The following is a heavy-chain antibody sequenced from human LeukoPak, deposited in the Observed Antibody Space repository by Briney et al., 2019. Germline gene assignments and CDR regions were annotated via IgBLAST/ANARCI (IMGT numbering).Heavy chain of an antibody. CDR1: GGSFRGYY. J-gene: IGHJ6*03. D-gene: IGHD7-27*01. CDR2: INHSGST. V-gene: IGHV4-34*01. Sequence: KPSETLSLTCAVYGGSFRGYYWSWIRQPPGKGLEWIGEINHSGSTNYNPSLKSRVTISVDTSKNQFSLKLSSVTAADTAVYYCARGLGYYYYMDVWGKGTTVTVSS. CDR3: ARGLGYYYYMDV.